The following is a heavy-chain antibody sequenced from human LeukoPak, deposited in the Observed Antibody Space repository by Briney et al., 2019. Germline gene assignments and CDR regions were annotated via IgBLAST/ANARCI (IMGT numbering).Heavy chain of an antibody. CDR1: GYTFTSYG. CDR2: ISAYNGNT. J-gene: IGHJ4*02. D-gene: IGHD3-10*01. V-gene: IGHV1-18*01. CDR3: ARDLGYYGSGSYYLDY. Sequence: EASVKVSCKASGYTFTSYGISWVRQAPGQGLEWMGWISAYNGNTNYAQKLQGRVTMTTDTSTSTAYMELRSPRSDDTAVYYCARDLGYYGSGSYYLDYWGQGTLVTVSS.